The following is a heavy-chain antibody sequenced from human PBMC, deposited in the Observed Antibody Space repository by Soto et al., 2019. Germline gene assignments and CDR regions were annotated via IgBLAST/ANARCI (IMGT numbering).Heavy chain of an antibody. CDR2: IYYSGST. J-gene: IGHJ5*02. CDR1: GGSISSSSYY. D-gene: IGHD2-15*01. Sequence: QLQLQESGPGLVKPSKTLSLTCTVSGGSISSSSYYWGWIRQPPGQGLEWIGSIYYSGSTYYNPSLKSRVSISVDTSKNQFSLKLSSVTAADTAVYYCARQTVVVVAATRVSWFDPWGQGTLVTVSS. CDR3: ARQTVVVVAATRVSWFDP. V-gene: IGHV4-39*01.